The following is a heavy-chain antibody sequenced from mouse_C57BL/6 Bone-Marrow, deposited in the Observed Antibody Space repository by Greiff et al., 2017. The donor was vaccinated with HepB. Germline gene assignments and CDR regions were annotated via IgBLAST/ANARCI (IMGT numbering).Heavy chain of an antibody. V-gene: IGHV1-72*01. CDR2: IDPNSGGT. J-gene: IGHJ1*03. CDR1: GYTFTSYW. D-gene: IGHD1-1*01. CDR3: ARGRTVVAYWYFDV. Sequence: QVHVKQPGAELVKPGASVKLSCKASGYTFTSYWMHWVKQRPGRGLEWIGRIDPNSGGTKYNEKFKSKATLTVDKPSSTAYMQLSSLTSEDSAVYYCARGRTVVAYWYFDVWGTGTTVTVSS.